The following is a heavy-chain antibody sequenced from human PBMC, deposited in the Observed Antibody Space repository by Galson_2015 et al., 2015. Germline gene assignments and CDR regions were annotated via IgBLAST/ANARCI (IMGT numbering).Heavy chain of an antibody. CDR2: INHSGST. CDR1: GGSFSGSY. CDR3: ARGLRRGSSGGSWSLSP. Sequence: ETLSLTCAVYGGSFSGSYWSWLRQPPGKGLEWIGEINHSGSTNYNPSLKSRVTISVDTSKNQFSLKLSSVTPADTAVYYCARGLRRGSSGGSWSLSPWGQGTLVTVSS. V-gene: IGHV4-34*01. D-gene: IGHD2-15*01. J-gene: IGHJ5*02.